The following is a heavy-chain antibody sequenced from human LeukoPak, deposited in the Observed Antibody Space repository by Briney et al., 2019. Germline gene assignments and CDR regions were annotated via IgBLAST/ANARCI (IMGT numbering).Heavy chain of an antibody. J-gene: IGHJ5*02. CDR1: GFTFSDCS. D-gene: IGHD1-26*01. Sequence: PGGSLKLSCAASGFTFSDCSIHWVRQASGKGLEWVGLIDKKTKNYETAYAASVRGRFTISRDDSQNTAYLQMYSPETEDTALYYCTRDAGTYNWLDPWGQGTLVTVSS. V-gene: IGHV3-73*01. CDR3: TRDAGTYNWLDP. CDR2: IDKKTKNYET.